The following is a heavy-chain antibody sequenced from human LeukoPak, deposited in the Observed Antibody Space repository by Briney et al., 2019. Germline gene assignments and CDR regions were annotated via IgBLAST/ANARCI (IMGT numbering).Heavy chain of an antibody. CDR1: GGSIIGYY. Sequence: PSETLSLTCTVSGGSIIGYYWNWIRQPPGKGLDWIGYIYHSGSTNYNPSLKSRVTISVDTSKTQISLKLRAVTAADTAVYYCAKDLGYTGLDAFDIWGQGTMVTVSS. D-gene: IGHD5-18*01. CDR2: IYHSGST. J-gene: IGHJ3*02. V-gene: IGHV4-59*01. CDR3: AKDLGYTGLDAFDI.